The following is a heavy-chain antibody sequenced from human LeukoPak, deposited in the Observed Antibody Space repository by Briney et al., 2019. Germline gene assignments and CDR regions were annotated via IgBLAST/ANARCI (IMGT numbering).Heavy chain of an antibody. CDR1: GYSFTSYW. D-gene: IGHD1-1*01. Sequence: GESLKISCKGSGYSFTSYWIGWVRQMPGKGLEWMGIIYPGDSDTRYSPSFQGQVTISADKSISTAYLQWSSLKASDTAMYHCARGRIGTTGTTDFDYWGQGTLVTVSS. J-gene: IGHJ4*02. CDR3: ARGRIGTTGTTDFDY. CDR2: IYPGDSDT. V-gene: IGHV5-51*01.